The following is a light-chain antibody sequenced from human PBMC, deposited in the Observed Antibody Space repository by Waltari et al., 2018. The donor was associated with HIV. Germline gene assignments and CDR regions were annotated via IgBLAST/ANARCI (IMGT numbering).Light chain of an antibody. Sequence: QSALTQPPSASGSPAQSVTISCPGTSSDVGGSKYVPWYQQHPGKAPNLMIYEVNKRPSGVPDRFSGSKSANTASLTVSGLQADDEADYYCNSYAGSNNWVFGGGTKLTVL. CDR3: NSYAGSNNWV. CDR1: SSDVGGSKY. V-gene: IGLV2-8*01. CDR2: EVN. J-gene: IGLJ3*02.